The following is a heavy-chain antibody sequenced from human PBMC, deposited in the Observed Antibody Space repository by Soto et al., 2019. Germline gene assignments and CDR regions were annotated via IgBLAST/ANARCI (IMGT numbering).Heavy chain of an antibody. Sequence: TLSLTCTVSGGSISSGSYYWTSTRQHPGKSLEWIGYIYSTESTNYNPSLKSRLSISVDMSASQFSLKLTSVTVADTAVYYCARSDSSGKTRYYFDHWGQGTLVTVSS. J-gene: IGHJ4*02. D-gene: IGHD3-22*01. CDR3: ARSDSSGKTRYYFDH. V-gene: IGHV4-31*03. CDR2: IYSTEST. CDR1: GGSISSGSYY.